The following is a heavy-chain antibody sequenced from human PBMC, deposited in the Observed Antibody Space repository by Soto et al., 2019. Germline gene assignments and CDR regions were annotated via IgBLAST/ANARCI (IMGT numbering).Heavy chain of an antibody. CDR1: GGSISSYF. J-gene: IGHJ3*02. Sequence: SETLSLTFTVSGGSISSYFWSWIRQPPGKGLEWIGYIYYSGSTNYNPSLKSRVTISVDTSKNQFSLKLSSVTAADTAVYYCARRYSSAFDIWGQGTMVTVSS. CDR2: IYYSGST. CDR3: ARRYSSAFDI. D-gene: IGHD6-13*01. V-gene: IGHV4-59*08.